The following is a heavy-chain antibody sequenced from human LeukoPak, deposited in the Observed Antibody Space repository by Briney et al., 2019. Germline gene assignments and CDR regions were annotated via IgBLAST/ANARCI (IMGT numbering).Heavy chain of an antibody. Sequence: GGSLRLSCVDSGFTFTNAWMSWVRQAPGKGLEWIGRIKSKTDGETTNYAEPVRGRFTISRDDSKSAVYLQMNSLKIEDTAVYYCTTDLGTYYHGSQRLIPVDYWGQGTLVTVSS. CDR3: TTDLGTYYHGSQRLIPVDY. CDR1: GFTFTNAW. V-gene: IGHV3-15*01. J-gene: IGHJ4*02. CDR2: IKSKTDGETT. D-gene: IGHD3-10*01.